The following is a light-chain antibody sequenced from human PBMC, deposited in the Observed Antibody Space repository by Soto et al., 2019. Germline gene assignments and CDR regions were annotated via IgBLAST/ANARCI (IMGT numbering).Light chain of an antibody. CDR3: QQYDSSTIT. CDR1: QSVSSSY. J-gene: IGKJ5*01. CDR2: GAS. V-gene: IGKV3-20*01. Sequence: EIVLTQSPGTLSLSPGERATLSCRASQSVSSSYLAWYQQKPGQAHRLLIYGASSRATGIPDRFSGSGSVTDFPLTISRLEPEDFAVYYCQQYDSSTITFGQGTRPEIK.